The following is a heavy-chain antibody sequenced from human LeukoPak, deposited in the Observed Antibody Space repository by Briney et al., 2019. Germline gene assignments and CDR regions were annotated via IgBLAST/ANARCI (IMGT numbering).Heavy chain of an antibody. V-gene: IGHV4-39*01. CDR1: GGSISSSTYY. CDR2: IYYRGTT. J-gene: IGHJ2*01. CDR3: ARLDTVMTTYWYFGL. Sequence: SETLSLTCTVSGGSISSSTYYWGWIRQPPGKGLEWIGSIYYRGTTYYNPSLKSRVTISVDTSKNQFSLKLSSVTAAETAVYYCARLDTVMTTYWYFGLWGRGTLVTVSS. D-gene: IGHD5-18*01.